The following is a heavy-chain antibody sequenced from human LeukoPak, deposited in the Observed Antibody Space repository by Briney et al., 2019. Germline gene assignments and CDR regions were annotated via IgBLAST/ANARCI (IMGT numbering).Heavy chain of an antibody. CDR3: ARQTGSGLFILP. D-gene: IGHD3/OR15-3a*01. CDR1: GVSISSSNSY. V-gene: IGHV4-39*01. CDR2: IYYSGNT. J-gene: IGHJ4*02. Sequence: PSETLSLTCTVSGVSISSSNSYWGWIRHPPGKGLEWIGSIYYSGNTYYNASLKSQVSISIDTSKNQFSLRLTSVTAADTAVYYCARQTGSGLFILPGGQGTLVTVSS.